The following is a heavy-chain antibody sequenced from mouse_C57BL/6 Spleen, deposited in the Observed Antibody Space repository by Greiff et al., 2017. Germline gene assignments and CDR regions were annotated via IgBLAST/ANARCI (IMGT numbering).Heavy chain of an antibody. Sequence: VQLQQSGAELVRPGASVTLSCKASGYTFTDYEMHWVKQTPVHGLEWIGAIDPETGGTAYNQKFKGKAILTADKSSSTAYMELRSLTSEDSAVYYWTRRDYGNYFDYWGQGTTLTVSS. CDR1: GYTFTDYE. CDR3: TRRDYGNYFDY. D-gene: IGHD2-1*01. V-gene: IGHV1-15*01. J-gene: IGHJ2*01. CDR2: IDPETGGT.